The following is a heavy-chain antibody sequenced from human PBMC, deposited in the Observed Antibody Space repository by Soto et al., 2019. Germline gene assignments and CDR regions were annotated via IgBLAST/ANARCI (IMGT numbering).Heavy chain of an antibody. Sequence: QVQLVESGGGLVKPGGSLRLSCAASGFTFSDYYMSWIRQAPGKGLEWVSYISSSGSTIYYADSVKGRFTISRDNGKNSRYLQMNSLRAEDTAVYYWARGGYYGSGSYSYGAFAIWGQGTMVTVSS. CDR1: GFTFSDYY. D-gene: IGHD3-10*01. CDR3: ARGGYYGSGSYSYGAFAI. J-gene: IGHJ3*02. V-gene: IGHV3-11*01. CDR2: ISSSGSTI.